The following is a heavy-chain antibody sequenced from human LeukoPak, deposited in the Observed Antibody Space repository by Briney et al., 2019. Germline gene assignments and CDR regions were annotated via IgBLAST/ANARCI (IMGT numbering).Heavy chain of an antibody. CDR3: ARDLEGSGSFYRPSYDY. Sequence: PGGSLRLSCAASGFTFSSYIMNWVRQAPGKGLEWVSSISSSSSYIYYADSVKGRFTISRDNAKNSLYLQMNSLRAEDTAVYYCARDLEGSGSFYRPSYDYWGQGTLVTVSS. V-gene: IGHV3-21*01. CDR2: ISSSSSYI. CDR1: GFTFSSYI. D-gene: IGHD3-10*01. J-gene: IGHJ4*02.